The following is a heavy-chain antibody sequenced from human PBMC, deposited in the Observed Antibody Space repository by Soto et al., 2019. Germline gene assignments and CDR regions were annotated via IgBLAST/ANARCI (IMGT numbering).Heavy chain of an antibody. J-gene: IGHJ4*02. CDR3: ARDYTIRTPYSGSWPVDY. Sequence: ASVKVSCKASGYTFNAYYIHWVRQAPGQGLEWMGWLNPNTGATHYAQKFHGRVTMTSDTSINTAYMELSSLRSDDTAVYYCARDYTIRTPYSGSWPVDYWGQGTRVTVSS. D-gene: IGHD1-26*01. CDR2: LNPNTGAT. CDR1: GYTFNAYY. V-gene: IGHV1-2*02.